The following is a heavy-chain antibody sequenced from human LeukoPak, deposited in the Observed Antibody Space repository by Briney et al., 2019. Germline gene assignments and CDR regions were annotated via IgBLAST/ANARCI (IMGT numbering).Heavy chain of an antibody. CDR3: ARGLGYSYGYGIDY. J-gene: IGHJ4*02. CDR2: IWFDGSNQ. D-gene: IGHD5-18*01. V-gene: IGHV3-33*01. Sequence: GGSLRLSCAASGFIFSSYAMHWVRRAPGKGPEWVAIIWFDGSNQYYAESVEGRFAVSRDNSKNTLYLQMNSLRAEDTAVYSCARGLGYSYGYGIDYWGQGTLVIASS. CDR1: GFIFSSYA.